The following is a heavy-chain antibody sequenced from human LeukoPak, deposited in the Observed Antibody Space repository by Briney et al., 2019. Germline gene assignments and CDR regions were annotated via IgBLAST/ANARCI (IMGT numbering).Heavy chain of an antibody. Sequence: PGGSLRLSCAASGFTYSDYYMSWVRQAPGKGLEWVSVIYSGGSTYYADSVKGRFTISRDNSKNTLYLQMNSLGVEDTALYYCASHSDWKLDYWGQGTLVTVSS. V-gene: IGHV3-66*04. CDR1: GFTYSDYY. J-gene: IGHJ4*02. CDR3: ASHSDWKLDY. D-gene: IGHD6-19*01. CDR2: IYSGGST.